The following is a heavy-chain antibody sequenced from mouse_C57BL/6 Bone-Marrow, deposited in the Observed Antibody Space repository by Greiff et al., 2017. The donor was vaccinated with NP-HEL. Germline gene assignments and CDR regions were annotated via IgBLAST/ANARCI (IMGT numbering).Heavy chain of an antibody. CDR2: IDPENGDT. Sequence: EVQLQESGAELVRPGDSVKLSCTASGFNIKDDYMHWVKQRPEQGLEWIGWIDPENGDTEYASKFQGKATITADKSSNTAYLQLSSLTSEDTAVYYCTTPVVRYFDVWGTGTTVTVSS. CDR3: TTPVVRYFDV. J-gene: IGHJ1*03. CDR1: GFNIKDDY. D-gene: IGHD1-1*01. V-gene: IGHV14-4*01.